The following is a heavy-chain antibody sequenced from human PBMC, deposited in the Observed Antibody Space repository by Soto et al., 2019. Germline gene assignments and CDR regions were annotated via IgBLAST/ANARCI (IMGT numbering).Heavy chain of an antibody. D-gene: IGHD2-8*01. CDR1: GFTFSSYS. CDR2: ISSSSSYI. CDR3: ARVSVNHLPPGY. V-gene: IGHV3-21*01. J-gene: IGHJ4*02. Sequence: GGSMRVSCAASGFTFSSYSMNWVRQAPGKGLEWVSSISSSSSYIYYADSVKGRFTISRDNAKNSLYLQMNSLRAEDTAVYYYARVSVNHLPPGYWGQGTLVPVSS.